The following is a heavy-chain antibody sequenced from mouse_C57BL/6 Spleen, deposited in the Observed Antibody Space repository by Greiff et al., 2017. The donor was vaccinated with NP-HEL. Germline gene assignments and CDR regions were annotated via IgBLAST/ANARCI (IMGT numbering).Heavy chain of an antibody. CDR1: GYAFSSYW. V-gene: IGHV1-80*01. Sequence: VKLVESGAELVKPGASVKISCKASGYAFSSYWMNWVKQRPGKGLEWIGQIYPGDGDTNYNGKFKGKATLTADKSSSTAYMQLSSLTSEDSAVYFCARGTGRYYFDYWGQGTTLTVSS. D-gene: IGHD4-1*01. J-gene: IGHJ2*01. CDR2: IYPGDGDT. CDR3: ARGTGRYYFDY.